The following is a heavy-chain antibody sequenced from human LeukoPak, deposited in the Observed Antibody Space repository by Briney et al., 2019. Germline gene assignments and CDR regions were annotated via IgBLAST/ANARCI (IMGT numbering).Heavy chain of an antibody. V-gene: IGHV3-48*04. CDR1: GFTFSSYS. Sequence: GGSLRLSCAASGFTFSSYSMNWVRQAPGKGLEWVSYISSGSSIIYYADSVKGRFTISRDNAKNSLYLQMNSLRAEDTAVYYCARDIYYDSSGYYGSVYWGQGTLVTVSS. CDR2: ISSGSSII. CDR3: ARDIYYDSSGYYGSVY. J-gene: IGHJ4*02. D-gene: IGHD3-22*01.